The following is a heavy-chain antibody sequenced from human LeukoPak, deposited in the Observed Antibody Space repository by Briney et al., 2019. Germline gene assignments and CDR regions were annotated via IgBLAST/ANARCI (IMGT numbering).Heavy chain of an antibody. D-gene: IGHD3-22*01. Sequence: PSETLSLTCAVSGGSISSGGYCWSWIRQHPGKGLEWIGYIYYSGSTYYNPSLKSRVTISVDTSKNQFSLKLSSVTAADTAVYYCAKDPNDSSGYYPHFYYYGMDVWGQGTTVTVSS. CDR2: IYYSGST. V-gene: IGHV4-31*11. CDR3: AKDPNDSSGYYPHFYYYGMDV. J-gene: IGHJ6*02. CDR1: GGSISSGGYC.